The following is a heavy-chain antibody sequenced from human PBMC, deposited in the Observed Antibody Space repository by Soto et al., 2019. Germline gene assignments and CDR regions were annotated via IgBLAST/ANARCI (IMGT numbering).Heavy chain of an antibody. Sequence: GGSLRLSCAASGFTFSSYDMHWVRQATGKGLEWVSAIGTAGDPYYPGFVKGRCTISRENAKNSLYLQMNSLRAGDTAVYDCARDKGGPGIDAFDIWGQGTMVTVSS. CDR3: ARDKGGPGIDAFDI. CDR2: IGTAGDP. J-gene: IGHJ3*02. CDR1: GFTFSSYD. V-gene: IGHV3-13*05. D-gene: IGHD3-10*01.